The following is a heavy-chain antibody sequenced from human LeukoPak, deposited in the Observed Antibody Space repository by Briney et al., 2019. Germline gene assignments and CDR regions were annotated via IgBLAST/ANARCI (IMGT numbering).Heavy chain of an antibody. CDR3: AKERDTAMVTIDY. CDR1: GFTFSSYG. J-gene: IGHJ4*02. D-gene: IGHD5-18*01. V-gene: IGHV3-30*02. CDR2: IRYDGSNK. Sequence: PGGSLRLSCAASGFTFSSYGMHWFRQAPGKGLEWVAFIRYDGSNKYYADSVKGRFTISRDNSKNTLYLQMNSLRAEDTAVYYCAKERDTAMVTIDYWGQGTLVTVSS.